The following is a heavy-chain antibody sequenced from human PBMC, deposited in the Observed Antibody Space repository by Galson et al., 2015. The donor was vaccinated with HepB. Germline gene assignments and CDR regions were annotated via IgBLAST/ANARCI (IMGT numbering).Heavy chain of an antibody. CDR2: ISSSSSYI. CDR3: ARVKRDYYYYMDV. J-gene: IGHJ6*03. Sequence: SLRLSCAASGFTFSSYSMNWVRQAPGKGLEWVSSISSSSSYIYYADSVKGRFTISRDNAKNSLYLQMNSLRAEDTAVYYCARVKRDYYYYMDVWGKGTTVTVSS. CDR1: GFTFSSYS. V-gene: IGHV3-21*01.